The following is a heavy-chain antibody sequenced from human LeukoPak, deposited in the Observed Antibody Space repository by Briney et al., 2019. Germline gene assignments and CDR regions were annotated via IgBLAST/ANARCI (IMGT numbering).Heavy chain of an antibody. J-gene: IGHJ4*02. D-gene: IGHD1-1*01. CDR1: GGSISSGGYF. Sequence: SETLSLTCTVSGGSISSGGYFWCWIRQHPGKGLEWIGSISSSGSTLYSPSLKRRVTISVDTSKNQFSLNLSSVTAADTAVYYCARADNLNAFDYWGQGTRVTVSS. V-gene: IGHV4-31*03. CDR3: ARADNLNAFDY. CDR2: ISSSGST.